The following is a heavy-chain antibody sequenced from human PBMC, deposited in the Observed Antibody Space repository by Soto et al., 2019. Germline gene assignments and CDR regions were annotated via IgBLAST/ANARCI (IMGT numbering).Heavy chain of an antibody. J-gene: IGHJ3*02. CDR2: IYHSGST. CDR1: GGSISSSNW. D-gene: IGHD3-22*01. Sequence: SETLSLTCAVSGGSISSSNWWSWVRQPPGKGLEWIGEIYHSGSTNYNPSLKSRVTISVDKSKSQFSLKLSSVTAADTAVYYCARAGRYYDSSGYYSLGARAFDIWGQGTMVTVSS. CDR3: ARAGRYYDSSGYYSLGARAFDI. V-gene: IGHV4-4*02.